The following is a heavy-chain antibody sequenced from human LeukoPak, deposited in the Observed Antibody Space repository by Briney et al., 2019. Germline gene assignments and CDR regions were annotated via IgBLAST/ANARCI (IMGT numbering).Heavy chain of an antibody. V-gene: IGHV3-7*01. J-gene: IGHJ4*02. Sequence: GGSLRLSCAASGFTFSSYWMSWVRQAPGKGLEWVANIKQDGGAKYYVDSVKGRFTISRDNAKNSLYLQMNSLRAEDTAVYYCARDLHYFWSGRFDYWGQGTLVTVSS. CDR2: IKQDGGAK. CDR1: GFTFSSYW. CDR3: ARDLHYFWSGRFDY. D-gene: IGHD3-3*01.